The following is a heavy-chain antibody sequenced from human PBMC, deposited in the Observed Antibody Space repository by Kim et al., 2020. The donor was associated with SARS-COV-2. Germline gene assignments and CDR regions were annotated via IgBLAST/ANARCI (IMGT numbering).Heavy chain of an antibody. V-gene: IGHV4-39*01. J-gene: IGHJ5*02. CDR1: GGSISSSSYY. CDR2: IYYSGST. CDR3: ARQAREFRVRVNWFDP. D-gene: IGHD3-10*01. Sequence: SETLSLTCTVSGGSISSSSYYWGWIRQPPGKGLEWIGSIYYSGSTYYNPSLKSRVTISVDTYKNQFSLKLSSVTAADTAVYYCARQAREFRVRVNWFDPWGQGTLVTVSS.